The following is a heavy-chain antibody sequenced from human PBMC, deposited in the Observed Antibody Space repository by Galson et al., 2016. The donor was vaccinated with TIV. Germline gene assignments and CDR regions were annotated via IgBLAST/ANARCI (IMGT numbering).Heavy chain of an antibody. CDR2: ITSSSSYI. CDR3: ARVGVYKGNAFDL. CDR1: GFTFSYHT. Sequence: SLRLSCAVSGFTFSYHTMNWVRQAPGKGLEWVSSITSSSSYIYFSDSVKGRFTISRDNAKDSLFLQMNSLRAEDTAMYYCARVGVYKGNAFDLWGQGTMVTVSS. V-gene: IGHV3-21*01. J-gene: IGHJ3*01. D-gene: IGHD3-16*01.